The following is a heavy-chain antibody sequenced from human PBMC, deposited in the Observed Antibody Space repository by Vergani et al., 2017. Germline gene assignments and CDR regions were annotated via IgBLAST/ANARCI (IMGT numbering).Heavy chain of an antibody. CDR1: GFTFSSYA. CDR3: ARAPYSSSSARFDP. D-gene: IGHD6-13*01. V-gene: IGHV3-64*01. J-gene: IGHJ5*02. Sequence: EVQLVESGGGLVQPGGSLRLSCAASGFTFSSYAMHWVRQAPGKGLEFVSAISSNGGSTYYANSVKGRFTISRDNSKNTLYLQMGSLRAEDMAVYYCARAPYSSSSARFDPWGQGTLVTVSS. CDR2: ISSNGGST.